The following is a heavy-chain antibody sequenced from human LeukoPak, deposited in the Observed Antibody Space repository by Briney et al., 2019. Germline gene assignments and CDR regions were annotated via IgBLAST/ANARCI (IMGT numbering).Heavy chain of an antibody. CDR1: GFTFSNAC. J-gene: IGHJ4*02. CDR2: IKSKTDGGTT. CDR3: TTGTWIQLWLPDY. D-gene: IGHD5-18*01. Sequence: GGSLRLSCAASGFTFSNACMTWVRQAPGKGLEWVGHIKSKTDGGTTDFAAPVKGRFTISRDDSKNTLFLQMNSLKTEDTAVYYCTTGTWIQLWLPDYWGQGTLVTVSS. V-gene: IGHV3-15*01.